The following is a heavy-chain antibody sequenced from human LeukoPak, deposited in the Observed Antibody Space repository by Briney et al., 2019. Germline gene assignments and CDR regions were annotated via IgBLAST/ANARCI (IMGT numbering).Heavy chain of an antibody. Sequence: ASVKVSCKASGYTSTGYYIHWVRQAPGQGLEWMGWIGPNTGGTNYAQKFQGRVTMTRDTSISTAYMELSSLISDDTAVYYCAKDSPESAAGIVQHWGQGTLVTVSS. D-gene: IGHD6-13*01. CDR3: AKDSPESAAGIVQH. V-gene: IGHV1-2*02. CDR1: GYTSTGYY. CDR2: IGPNTGGT. J-gene: IGHJ1*01.